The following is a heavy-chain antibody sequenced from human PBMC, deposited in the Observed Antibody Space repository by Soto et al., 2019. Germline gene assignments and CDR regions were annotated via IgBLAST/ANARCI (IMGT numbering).Heavy chain of an antibody. J-gene: IGHJ4*02. CDR2: ISHTI. CDR3: VRDSDYAFDY. CDR1: GFTFSSYS. D-gene: IGHD4-17*01. Sequence: PGGSLRLSCAVSGFTFSSYSMNWVRQAPGKGLEWVSYISHTIFYADSVKGRFTISRDNAKDSLYLQMNSLRDEDTAVYYCVRDSDYAFDYWGQGTLVTVSS. V-gene: IGHV3-48*02.